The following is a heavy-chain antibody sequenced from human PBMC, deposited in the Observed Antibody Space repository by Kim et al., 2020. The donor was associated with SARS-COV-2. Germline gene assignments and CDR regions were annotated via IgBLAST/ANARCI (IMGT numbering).Heavy chain of an antibody. CDR2: IKQDGSEK. Sequence: GGSLRLSCAASGFTFSNYWMNWIRQAPGKGLEWVAKIKQDGSEKYYVDSVKGRFTISRDNAKNSLHLQMNSLRAEDTAVYYCASGGGAWTGGSWCHGTLV. CDR3: ASGGGAWTGGS. V-gene: IGHV3-7*01. CDR1: GFTFSNYW. D-gene: IGHD7-27*01. J-gene: IGHJ5*01.